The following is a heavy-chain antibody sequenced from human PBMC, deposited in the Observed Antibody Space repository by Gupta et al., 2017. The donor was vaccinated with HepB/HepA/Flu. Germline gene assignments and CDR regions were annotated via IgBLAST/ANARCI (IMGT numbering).Heavy chain of an antibody. CDR3: ASGPSTNYMVV. V-gene: IGHV3-11*04. D-gene: IGHD2-8*01. CDR2: ISSSGRSK. CDR1: RFTLSDSY. Sequence: QVHLLESGGGLVKPGGSLTLTCAGSRFTLSDSYLHWIRQTAEKGLEWVAVISSSGRSKYYADSVKGRCAISRDNAKNSVYLQMSSLRAEDTAIYSCASGPSTNYMVVWGRGTSVTVSS. J-gene: IGHJ6*04.